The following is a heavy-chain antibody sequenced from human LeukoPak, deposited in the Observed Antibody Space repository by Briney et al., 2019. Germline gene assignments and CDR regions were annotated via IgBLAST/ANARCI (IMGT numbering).Heavy chain of an antibody. Sequence: PGGSLRLSCAASGFTFSSYSMNWVRQAPGKGLEWVSYISSSGSTIYYADSVKGRFTISRDNAKNTVSLQMNSLKAEDTAVYYCGTVFDHWGPGILVTVSS. CDR2: ISSSGSTI. J-gene: IGHJ4*02. CDR3: GTVFDH. CDR1: GFTFSSYS. D-gene: IGHD1-14*01. V-gene: IGHV3-48*04.